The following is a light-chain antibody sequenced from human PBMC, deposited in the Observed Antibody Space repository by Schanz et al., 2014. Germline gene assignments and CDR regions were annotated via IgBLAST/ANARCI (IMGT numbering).Light chain of an antibody. Sequence: QSVLTQPPSASGTPGQRVTISCSGSSSNIGSNPVNWYQQLPRAAPTLLIYTSDQRPSGVPDRFSGSKSGTSASLAISGLQSEDEAHYYCATWDDGLTARVFGGGTKLTVL. V-gene: IGLV1-44*01. CDR2: TSD. CDR1: SSNIGSNP. J-gene: IGLJ3*02. CDR3: ATWDDGLTARV.